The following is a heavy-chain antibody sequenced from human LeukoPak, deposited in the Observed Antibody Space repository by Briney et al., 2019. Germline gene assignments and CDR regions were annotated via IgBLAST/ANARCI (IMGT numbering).Heavy chain of an antibody. D-gene: IGHD3-22*01. V-gene: IGHV3-23*01. Sequence: GGSLRLSCAASGFTFSSYAMSWVRQAPGKGLEWVSAIGGSGGSTYYADSVKGRFTISRDNSKNTLYLQMNSLRAEDTAVYYCAKDGVSSIKYYYDSSGYYYDNWGQGTLVTVSS. CDR1: GFTFSSYA. CDR3: AKDGVSSIKYYYDSSGYYYDN. J-gene: IGHJ4*02. CDR2: IGGSGGST.